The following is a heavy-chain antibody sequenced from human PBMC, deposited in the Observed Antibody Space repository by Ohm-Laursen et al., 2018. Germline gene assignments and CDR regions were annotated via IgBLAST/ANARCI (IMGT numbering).Heavy chain of an antibody. CDR3: ARRGHAFDI. V-gene: IGHV4-59*11. CDR1: GAPISTHY. J-gene: IGHJ3*02. CDR2: IYYSGTT. Sequence: PGTLSLTCSVSGAPISTHYWSWIRQPPGKGLEWIGYIYYSGTTNYNPSLKSRVTISLNTSKNQFSLKLSSVTAADTAVYYCARRGHAFDIWGQGTMVTVPS.